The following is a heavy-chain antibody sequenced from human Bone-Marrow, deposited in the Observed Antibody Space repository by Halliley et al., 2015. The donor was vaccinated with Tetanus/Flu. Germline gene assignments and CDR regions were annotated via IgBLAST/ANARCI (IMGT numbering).Heavy chain of an antibody. CDR1: GASITTSSYY. Sequence: TLSLTCTVSGASITTSSYYWGWIRQPPGKGLEWIGTVYYIGSTYYNPSLRSRVTISVDTSKNQFSLRLSSLTAAGTAVYHCARVTYDFWRDHYYAMDVWGQGTTVIVSS. CDR2: VYYIGST. J-gene: IGHJ6*02. V-gene: IGHV4-39*01. D-gene: IGHD3-3*01. CDR3: ARVTYDFWRDHYYAMDV.